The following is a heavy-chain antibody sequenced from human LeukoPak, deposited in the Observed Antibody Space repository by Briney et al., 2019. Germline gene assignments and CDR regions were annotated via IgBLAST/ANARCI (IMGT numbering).Heavy chain of an antibody. V-gene: IGHV3-11*04. CDR2: ISSSGTTI. D-gene: IGHD6-19*01. CDR3: ARTAGKLAWDAFHI. Sequence: KPGGSLRLSCTASGFTFNDYYTSWIRQAPGKGLEWVSYISSSGTTIYYADSVKGRFTISRDNAKNSLYLQMNSLRAEDTAVYYCARTAGKLAWDAFHIWRQGPRVTVSS. J-gene: IGHJ3*02. CDR1: GFTFNDYY.